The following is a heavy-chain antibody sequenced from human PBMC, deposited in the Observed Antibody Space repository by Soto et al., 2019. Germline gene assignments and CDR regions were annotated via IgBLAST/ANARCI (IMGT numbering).Heavy chain of an antibody. CDR3: VRDSHGDY. CDR1: GFPFGNYW. Sequence: EVQLVESGGGLVQPGGSLRLSCAGSGFPFGNYWMHWVRQAPGKGLEWVSRIDHDGPTDYADSVRGRFTISRDNAENTLYLQMNSLRPEDTAVYYCVRDSHGDYWGQGTLVTVSS. CDR2: IDHDGPT. V-gene: IGHV3-74*01. J-gene: IGHJ4*02.